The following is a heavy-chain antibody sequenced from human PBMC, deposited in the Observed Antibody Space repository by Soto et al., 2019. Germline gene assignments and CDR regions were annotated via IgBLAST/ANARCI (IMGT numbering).Heavy chain of an antibody. CDR2: ISSTTNYI. CDR1: GFTFTRYS. Sequence: EVQLVESGGGLVKPGGSLRLSCAASGFTFTRYSMNWVRQAPGKGLEWVSSISSTTNYIYYGDSMKGRFTISRDNAKNSLYPEMNSLRAEDTAVYYCARESEDLTSNFDYWGQGNLVTVSS. V-gene: IGHV3-21*06. J-gene: IGHJ4*02. CDR3: ARESEDLTSNFDY.